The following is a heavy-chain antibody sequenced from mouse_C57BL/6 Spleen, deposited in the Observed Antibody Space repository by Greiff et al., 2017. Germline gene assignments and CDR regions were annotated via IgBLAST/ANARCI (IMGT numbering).Heavy chain of an antibody. CDR1: GFTFSDYY. D-gene: IGHD1-1*01. CDR2: INYDGSST. CDR3: ARERYYYGSSYGWYFDV. J-gene: IGHJ1*03. V-gene: IGHV5-16*01. Sequence: EVHLVESEGGLVQPGSSMKLSCTASGFTFSDYYMAWVRQVPEKGLEWVANINYDGSSTYYLDSLKSRFIISRDNAKNILYLQMSSLKSEDTATYYCARERYYYGSSYGWYFDVWGTGTTVTVSS.